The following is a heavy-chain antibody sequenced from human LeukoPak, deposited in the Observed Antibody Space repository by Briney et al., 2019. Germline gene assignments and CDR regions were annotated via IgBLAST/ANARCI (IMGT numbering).Heavy chain of an antibody. Sequence: GASVTVSFTASGYTFSDYYIHWVRQAPGQGLEWMGWISPNSDDTNFAQIFQGRVIMTRDTSISTAYMELSRLTSDDTALYYCARNYGHNSKYFDYWGQGTLVTVSS. V-gene: IGHV1-2*02. CDR2: ISPNSDDT. D-gene: IGHD4-17*01. CDR3: ARNYGHNSKYFDY. J-gene: IGHJ4*02. CDR1: GYTFSDYY.